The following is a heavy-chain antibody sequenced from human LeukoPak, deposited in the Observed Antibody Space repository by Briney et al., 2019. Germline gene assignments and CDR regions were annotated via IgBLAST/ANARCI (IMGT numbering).Heavy chain of an antibody. CDR1: GFTFSSYA. D-gene: IGHD2-2*01. J-gene: IGHJ6*03. Sequence: GGSLRLSCAASGFTFSSYAMSWVRQAPGKGLEWVSAISGSGGSTYYADSVKGRFTISRDNSKNTLYLQMNSLRAEDTAVYYCAKGARYCSSTSCQTRYYYYMDVWGKGTTVTVSS. V-gene: IGHV3-23*01. CDR3: AKGARYCSSTSCQTRYYYYMDV. CDR2: ISGSGGST.